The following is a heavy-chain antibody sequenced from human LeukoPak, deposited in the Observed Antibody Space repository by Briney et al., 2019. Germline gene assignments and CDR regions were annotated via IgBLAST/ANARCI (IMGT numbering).Heavy chain of an antibody. D-gene: IGHD2-2*01. V-gene: IGHV1-46*01. CDR2: INPSGGST. J-gene: IGHJ5*02. Sequence: ASVKVSRKASGYTFTSYYMHWVRQAPGQGLEWMGIINPSGGSTSYAQKFQGRVTMTRDMSTSTVYMELSSLRSEDTAVYYCARGYCSSTSCYRNWFDPWGQGTLVTVSS. CDR1: GYTFTSYY. CDR3: ARGYCSSTSCYRNWFDP.